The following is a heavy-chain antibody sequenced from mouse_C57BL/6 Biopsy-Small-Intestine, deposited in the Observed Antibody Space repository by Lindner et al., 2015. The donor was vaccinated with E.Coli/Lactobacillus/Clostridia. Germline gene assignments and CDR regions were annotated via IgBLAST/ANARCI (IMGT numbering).Heavy chain of an antibody. CDR1: GYAFSSSW. Sequence: VQLQESGPELVKPGASVKISCKASGYAFSSSWMNWVKQRPGKGLEWIGRIYPGDGDTNYNGKFKGKATLTADKSSSTAYMQLSSLTSEDSAVYFCARSWDERGYYAMDYWGQGTSVTVSS. V-gene: IGHV1-82*01. CDR3: ARSWDERGYYAMDY. J-gene: IGHJ4*01. CDR2: IYPGDGDT. D-gene: IGHD4-1*01.